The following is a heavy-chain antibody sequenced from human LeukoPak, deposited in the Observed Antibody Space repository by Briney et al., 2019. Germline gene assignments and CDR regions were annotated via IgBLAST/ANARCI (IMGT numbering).Heavy chain of an antibody. V-gene: IGHV3-9*01. Sequence: PGRSLRLSCAASGFMFHNYGMHWVRQTPGKGLEWVSGIIGNSGSVSYADSVKGRFTISRHNAENALYLQMDSLRPEDKGLYYCVKAYGSGWYGPHFDYWGQGALVTVSS. CDR1: GFMFHNYG. CDR3: VKAYGSGWYGPHFDY. D-gene: IGHD6-19*01. CDR2: IIGNSGSV. J-gene: IGHJ4*02.